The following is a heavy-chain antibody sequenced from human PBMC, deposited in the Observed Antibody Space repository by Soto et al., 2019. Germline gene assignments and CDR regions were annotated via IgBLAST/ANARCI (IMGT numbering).Heavy chain of an antibody. CDR1: GGSISSYY. Sequence: SETLSLTCTVSGGSISSYYWRWIRQPPGKGLEWMADIPYGGRTNYNPDLKNRRTTTSDTTKNQISLKLFSVTAADTAVYYCARDSSSPIGANWFDPWGEGTLVTVSS. CDR2: IPYGGRT. V-gene: IGHV4-59*12. CDR3: ARDSSSPIGANWFDP. D-gene: IGHD2-2*01. J-gene: IGHJ5*02.